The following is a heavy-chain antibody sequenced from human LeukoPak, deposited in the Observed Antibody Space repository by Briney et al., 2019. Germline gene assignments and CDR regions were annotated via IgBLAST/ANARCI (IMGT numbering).Heavy chain of an antibody. CDR3: ARFYGSVPGFDP. Sequence: GGSLRLSCAASGFTVSSNYMSWVRQAPGKGLEWVSVIYSGGSTYYADSVKGRFTIFRDNSKNTLYLQMNSLRAEDTAVYYCARFYGSVPGFDPWGQGTLVTVSS. CDR1: GFTVSSNY. CDR2: IYSGGST. V-gene: IGHV3-66*02. D-gene: IGHD3-10*01. J-gene: IGHJ5*02.